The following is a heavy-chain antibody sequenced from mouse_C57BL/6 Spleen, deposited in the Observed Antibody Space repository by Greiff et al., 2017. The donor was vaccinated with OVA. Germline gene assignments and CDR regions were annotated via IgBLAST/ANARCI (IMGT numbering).Heavy chain of an antibody. D-gene: IGHD2-4*01. V-gene: IGHV1-20*01. CDR1: GYSFTGYF. Sequence: VQLKESGPELVKPGDSVKISCKASGYSFTGYFMNWVMQSHGKSLEWIGRINPYNGATFYNQKFKGKATLTVDKSSSTAHMELRSLTSEDSAVYYCARPDYDEGYFDVWGTGTTVTVSS. CDR2: INPYNGAT. CDR3: ARPDYDEGYFDV. J-gene: IGHJ1*03.